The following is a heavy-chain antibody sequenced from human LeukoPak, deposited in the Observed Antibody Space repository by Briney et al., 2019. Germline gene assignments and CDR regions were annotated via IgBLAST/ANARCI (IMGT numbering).Heavy chain of an antibody. D-gene: IGHD3-10*02. CDR3: AELGITMIGGV. V-gene: IGHV3-21*01. CDR2: ISSSSIYI. Sequence: PGGSLRLSCAASGFTFSTYSMYWGRQAPGKGVEGGSSISSSSIYIYYADSVKGRFTISRDKAKNSLYLQMNSLRAEDTAVYYCAELGITMIGGVWGKGTTVTISS. J-gene: IGHJ6*04. CDR1: GFTFSTYS.